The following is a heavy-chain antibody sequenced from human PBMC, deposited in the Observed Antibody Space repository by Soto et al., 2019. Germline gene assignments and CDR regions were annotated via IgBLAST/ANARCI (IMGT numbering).Heavy chain of an antibody. J-gene: IGHJ4*02. Sequence: EVQLVESGGGLVQPGGSLRLSCAASGFTFSRYEMNWVRQAPGKGLEWVSYIGSSGSTIYYADSVKGRFTISRDNAKNSLYLQMNSLRAEDTAVYFXAXXEXXAWYFDYWGQGTLVTVSS. CDR2: IGSSGSTI. V-gene: IGHV3-48*03. CDR1: GFTFSRYE. CDR3: AXXEXXAWYFDY.